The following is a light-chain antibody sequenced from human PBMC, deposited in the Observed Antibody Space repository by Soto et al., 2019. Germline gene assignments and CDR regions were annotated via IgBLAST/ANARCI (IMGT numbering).Light chain of an antibody. Sequence: EIVMTQSPATLSVSPVERATLSCMASQSVSNNYLAWYQQKPGQAPRLLIYGASNRATGIPARFSGSGSGTEFTLTISSLQSEDFAVYYCQQYGSSPPTFGQGTKVDIK. CDR2: GAS. J-gene: IGKJ1*01. CDR1: QSVSNN. V-gene: IGKV3-15*01. CDR3: QQYGSSPPT.